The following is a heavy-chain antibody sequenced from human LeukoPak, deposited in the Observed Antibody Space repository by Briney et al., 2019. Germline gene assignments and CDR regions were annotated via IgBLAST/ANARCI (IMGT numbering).Heavy chain of an antibody. J-gene: IGHJ4*02. CDR3: AKDRRNFKGNFEY. Sequence: PSETLSLTCTVSGYSISSGYYWGWIRQPPGEGLEWIASIYHSGSTYYHPSLKSRVTISVDTRKNQFYLMLTSLTATDTAVYYCAKDRRNFKGNFEYWGQGTLVTVAS. CDR1: GYSISSGYY. V-gene: IGHV4-38-2*02. CDR2: IYHSGST. D-gene: IGHD1-7*01.